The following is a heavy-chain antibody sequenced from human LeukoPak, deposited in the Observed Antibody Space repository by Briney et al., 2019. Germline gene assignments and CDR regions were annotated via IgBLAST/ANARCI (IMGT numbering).Heavy chain of an antibody. CDR1: GFTFSSYS. Sequence: GGSLRLSCEASGFTFSSYSMNWVRQAPGKGLEWVSYISSSSSTIYYADSVKGRFTISRDNAKNSLYLHMNSLRAEDTAVYYCGRSYYYYMDVWGKGTTVTVSS. V-gene: IGHV3-48*04. CDR2: ISSSSSTI. CDR3: GRSYYYYMDV. D-gene: IGHD5-12*01. J-gene: IGHJ6*03.